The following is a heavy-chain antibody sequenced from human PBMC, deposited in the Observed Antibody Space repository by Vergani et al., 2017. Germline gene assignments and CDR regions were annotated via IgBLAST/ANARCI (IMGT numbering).Heavy chain of an antibody. D-gene: IGHD1-26*01. V-gene: IGHV4-39*01. J-gene: IGHJ4*02. Sequence: QLQLHESGPGLVKPSETLSLTFTVSGGSISSSSYYWGWIRQPPGKGLEWIGSIYYSGSTYYNPSLKSLVTVSVDKSKNQFSLKLSAVTAADTAVYYGARILGSGSYDYYFDYWGQGTLVTVSS. CDR3: ARILGSGSYDYYFDY. CDR2: IYYSGST. CDR1: GGSISSSSYY.